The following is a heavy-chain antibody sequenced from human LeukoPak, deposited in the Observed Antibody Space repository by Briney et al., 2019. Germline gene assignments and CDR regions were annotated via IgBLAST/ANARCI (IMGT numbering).Heavy chain of an antibody. J-gene: IGHJ6*04. CDR2: VYYTGTT. V-gene: IGHV4-30-4*08. D-gene: IGHD2-21*02. CDR1: SGSISSGDYY. CDR3: ARENKVTFYGMDV. Sequence: SQTLSLTCTVSSGSISSGDYYWSWIPQPPGTGLEWIGYVYYTGTTYYNPSLKSRVTISVDTSKNQFSLNLTSVTAADTAVYYCARENKVTFYGMDVWGKGTTVTV.